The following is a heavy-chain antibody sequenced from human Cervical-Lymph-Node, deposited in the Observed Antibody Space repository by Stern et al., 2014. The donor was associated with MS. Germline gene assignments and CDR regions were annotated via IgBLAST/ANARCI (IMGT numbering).Heavy chain of an antibody. J-gene: IGHJ4*02. CDR2: LSHHGRHI. Sequence: VPLVESGGGVVQPGGSLRLSCAASGFPFGSSGIHWVRQTPGKGLAWVAVLSHHGRHIFYADSVKGRFTISRDDSKNTVYLQLTSLRTDDTAMYFCARDRFVTQLAWYFDYWGQGTLVTVAS. V-gene: IGHV3-33*08. D-gene: IGHD3-3*02. CDR1: GFPFGSSG. CDR3: ARDRFVTQLAWYFDY.